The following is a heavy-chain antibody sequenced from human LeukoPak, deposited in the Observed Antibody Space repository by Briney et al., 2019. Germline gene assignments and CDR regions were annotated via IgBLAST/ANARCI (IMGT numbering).Heavy chain of an antibody. Sequence: GASVKVSCKASGGTFSSYAISWVRQAPGQGLEWMGRIIPIFGTANYAQKFQGRVTITTDESTSTAYMELSSLRSEDTAVYYCAKDYEDTATYIDYWGQGTLVTVSS. CDR3: AKDYEDTATYIDY. V-gene: IGHV1-69*05. D-gene: IGHD5-18*01. CDR2: IIPIFGTA. CDR1: GGTFSSYA. J-gene: IGHJ4*02.